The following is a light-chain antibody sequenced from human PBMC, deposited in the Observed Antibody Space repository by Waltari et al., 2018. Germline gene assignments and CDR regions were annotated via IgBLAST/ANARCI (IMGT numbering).Light chain of an antibody. V-gene: IGLV1-40*01. CDR1: GSNLGAGYD. Sequence: QSVLTQPPSVSGAPGQRVSISCTGSGSNLGAGYDVHWYQQLPGKAPKLLIYGTCTRPTGVPDRFFGSQSGTSASLAITALQAEDEAEYYCQSYDTSLSVVFGGGTKLTVL. CDR3: QSYDTSLSVV. CDR2: GTC. J-gene: IGLJ2*01.